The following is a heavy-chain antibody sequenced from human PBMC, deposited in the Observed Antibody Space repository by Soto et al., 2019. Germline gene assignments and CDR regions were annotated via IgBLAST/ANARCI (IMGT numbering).Heavy chain of an antibody. Sequence: SQALSLTCSISGDSVSSNTAAWNWIRSSPSRGLEWLGRTYYRSNWRHDYAVSVKSRITVNPDTSKNHFSLQLNSVTPDDTAVYYCARGVAGSGFDLWGQGTLVTVSS. CDR1: GDSVSSNTAA. V-gene: IGHV6-1*01. D-gene: IGHD6-19*01. CDR2: TYYRSNWRH. CDR3: ARGVAGSGFDL. J-gene: IGHJ4*02.